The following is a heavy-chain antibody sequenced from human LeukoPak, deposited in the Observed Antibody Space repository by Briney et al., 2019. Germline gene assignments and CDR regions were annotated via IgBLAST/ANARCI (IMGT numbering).Heavy chain of an antibody. D-gene: IGHD3-22*01. J-gene: IGHJ5*02. Sequence: PSQTLSLTCTVAGGSISSGDHYWSWIRQPPGKGLEWIGYMYYSGSTYYNPSLKSRVTISIDTSKNQFSLKLTSVTAADTAVYYCARPYYYDSRIDPWGQGTLVIVSS. V-gene: IGHV4-30-4*01. CDR1: GGSISSGDHY. CDR3: ARPYYYDSRIDP. CDR2: MYYSGST.